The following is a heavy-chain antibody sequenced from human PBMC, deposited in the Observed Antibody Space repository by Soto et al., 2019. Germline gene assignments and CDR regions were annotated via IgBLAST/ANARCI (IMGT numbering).Heavy chain of an antibody. CDR2: INPDNGNT. Sequence: GASVKVSCKASGYTFTRYTMNWVRQAPGQRLEWMGWINPDNGNTKSSQKFQDRVIITRDTSASTAYMDLSSMRSEVTVVYYCARGIATGQLDPWGQGTLVTVSS. V-gene: IGHV1-3*01. D-gene: IGHD2-15*01. CDR3: ARGIATGQLDP. CDR1: GYTFTRYT. J-gene: IGHJ5*02.